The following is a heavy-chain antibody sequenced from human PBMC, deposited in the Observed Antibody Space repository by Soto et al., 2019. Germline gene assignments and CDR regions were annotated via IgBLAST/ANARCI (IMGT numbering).Heavy chain of an antibody. CDR1: GGSISSGGYY. D-gene: IGHD3-22*01. CDR2: IYYSGST. CDR3: ARGYYDDSTGHFDY. V-gene: IGHV4-31*03. J-gene: IGHJ4*02. Sequence: QVQLQESGPGLVKPSQTLSLTCTVSGGSISSGGYYWSWIRQHPGKGMEWIGYIYYSGSTYYNPPLTSRVTISVDTSQNQFSLKLSSVTAADTAVYYCARGYYDDSTGHFDYWGQGTLVTVSS.